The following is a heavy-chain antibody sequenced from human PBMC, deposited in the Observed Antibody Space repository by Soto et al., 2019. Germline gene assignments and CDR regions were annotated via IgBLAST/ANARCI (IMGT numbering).Heavy chain of an antibody. V-gene: IGHV4-34*01. Sequence: SETLSLTCAVYGGSFSGYYWSWIRQPPGKGLEWIGEINHSGSTNYNPSLKSRVTISVDTSKNQFSLKLSSVTAADTAVYYCARRKLFIAAAVHNWFDPWGQGTLVTVSS. CDR2: INHSGST. CDR1: GGSFSGYY. J-gene: IGHJ5*02. D-gene: IGHD6-13*01. CDR3: ARRKLFIAAAVHNWFDP.